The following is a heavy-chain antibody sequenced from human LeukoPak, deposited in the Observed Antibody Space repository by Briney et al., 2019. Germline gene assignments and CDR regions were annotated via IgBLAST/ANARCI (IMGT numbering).Heavy chain of an antibody. CDR3: ANPPPRIAAAGTDY. CDR2: ISGSGDST. CDR1: GFTFSSYA. D-gene: IGHD6-13*01. V-gene: IGHV3-23*01. Sequence: PGWSLRLSCAASGFTFSSYAMSWVRQAPGKGLEWVSAISGSGDSTYYADSVKGRFTISRDNFKNTLYLQMNSLRAEDTAVYYCANPPPRIAAAGTDYWGQGSLVTVSS. J-gene: IGHJ4*02.